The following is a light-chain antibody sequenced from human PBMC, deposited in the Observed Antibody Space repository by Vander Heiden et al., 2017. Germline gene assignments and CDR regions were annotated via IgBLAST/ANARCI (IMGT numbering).Light chain of an antibody. J-gene: IGLJ2*01. CDR3: QVWDSSSNHVV. Sequence: SSVLTQPPSASVAPGQSATITCGGNDIGIKSVDWYQQEPGQAPVLVVYDDNDRPSGIPARFSGSNSGNTATLTTSRVEAGEEADYYCQVWDSSSNHVVFGGGTKLTVL. V-gene: IGLV3-21*02. CDR1: DIGIKS. CDR2: DDN.